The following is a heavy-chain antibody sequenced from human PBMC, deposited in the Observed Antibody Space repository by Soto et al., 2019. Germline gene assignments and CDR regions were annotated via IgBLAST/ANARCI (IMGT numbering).Heavy chain of an antibody. CDR2: ISGSGGST. D-gene: IGHD3-3*01. J-gene: IGHJ4*02. CDR3: AKVLPPLWSGPFMPFDY. Sequence: GGSLRLSCAASGFTFSSYAMSWVRQAPGKGLEWVSAISGSGGSTYYADSVKGRFTISRDNSKNTLYLQMNSLRAEDSAVYYCAKVLPPLWSGPFMPFDYWGQGTLVTVSS. CDR1: GFTFSSYA. V-gene: IGHV3-23*01.